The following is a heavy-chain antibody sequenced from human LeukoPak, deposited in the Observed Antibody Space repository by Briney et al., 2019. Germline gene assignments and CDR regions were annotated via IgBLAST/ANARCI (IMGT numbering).Heavy chain of an antibody. CDR3: ARSTYYYDSSGHGDY. Sequence: SVKVSCKASGGTFSSYAISWVRQAPGQGFEWMGGIIPIFGTANYAQKFQGRVTITTDESTCTAYMELSSLRSEDTAVYYCARSTYYYDSSGHGDYWGQGTLVTVSS. D-gene: IGHD3-22*01. CDR2: IIPIFGTA. V-gene: IGHV1-69*05. J-gene: IGHJ4*02. CDR1: GGTFSSYA.